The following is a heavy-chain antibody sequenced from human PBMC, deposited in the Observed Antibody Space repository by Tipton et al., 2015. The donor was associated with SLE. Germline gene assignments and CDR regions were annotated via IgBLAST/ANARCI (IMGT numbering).Heavy chain of an antibody. CDR2: INHSGST. CDR3: RQLWLRGDAFDI. J-gene: IGHJ3*02. D-gene: IGHD5-18*01. Sequence: TLSLTCTVSGGSISSYYWSWIRQPPGKGLEWIGEINHSGSTNYNPSLKSRVTISVDTSKNQFSLKLSSVTAADTAVYYCRQLWLRGDAFDIWGQGTMVTVSS. CDR1: GGSISSYY. V-gene: IGHV4-34*01.